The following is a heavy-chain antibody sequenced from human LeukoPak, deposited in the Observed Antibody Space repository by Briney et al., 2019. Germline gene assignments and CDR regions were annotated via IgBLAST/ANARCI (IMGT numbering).Heavy chain of an antibody. J-gene: IGHJ4*02. V-gene: IGHV1-8*01. CDR1: GYTFTNYD. D-gene: IGHD4-17*01. CDR2: INPKTGYT. Sequence: GASVKVSCKASGYTFTNYDIIWVRQATGQGLQCMGWINPKTGYTDYAQRFQGRITMTRDTSLGTVFMELRSLRSDDTAVYYCARSDYGDFDYWGQGTLVTVSS. CDR3: ARSDYGDFDY.